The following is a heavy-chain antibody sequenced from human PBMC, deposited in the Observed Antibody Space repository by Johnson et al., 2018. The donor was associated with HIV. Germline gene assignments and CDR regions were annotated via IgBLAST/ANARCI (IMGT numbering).Heavy chain of an antibody. CDR2: ISYDGSNK. J-gene: IGHJ3*02. Sequence: QMLLVESGGGVVQPGRSLRLSCAASAFTFRSFGMHWVRQAPGKGLQWVAVISYDGSNKYYADSVKGRFTISRDNSKNTLYLQMNSLRAEDTAVYYCASLIAAAGDDAFDIWGQGTMVTVSS. D-gene: IGHD6-13*01. V-gene: IGHV3-30*03. CDR1: AFTFRSFG. CDR3: ASLIAAAGDDAFDI.